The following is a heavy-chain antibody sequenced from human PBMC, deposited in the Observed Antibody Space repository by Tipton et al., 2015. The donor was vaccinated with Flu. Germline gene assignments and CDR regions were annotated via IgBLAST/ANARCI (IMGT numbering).Heavy chain of an antibody. D-gene: IGHD4-11*01. V-gene: IGHV4-61*02. J-gene: IGHJ5*02. CDR2: ISHTGRT. Sequence: TLSLTCTVSGGSISSDTHYWSWIRQPAGKGLEWIGCISHTGRTYYNPSLKSRVTISVDTAKNQFSQRLNSVTASDTAVYFCARRDYSNYVSEPKNWFDPWGQGILVTVSP. CDR1: GGSISSDTHY. CDR3: ARRDYSNYVSEPKNWFDP.